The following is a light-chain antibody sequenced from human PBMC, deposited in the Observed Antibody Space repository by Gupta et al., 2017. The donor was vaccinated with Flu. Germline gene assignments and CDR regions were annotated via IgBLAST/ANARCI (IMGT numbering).Light chain of an antibody. CDR3: QQYYSTPLT. V-gene: IGKV4-1*01. J-gene: IGKJ1*01. CDR2: WAS. Sequence: DIVMTQSPDSLAVSLGEWATINCKSSQSVLYSSNNKNYLAWYQQKPGQPPKLLIYWASTRESGVPDRFSGSGSGTDFTLTISILQAEDVAVYYCQQYYSTPLTFGQGTKVEIK. CDR1: QSVLYSSNNKNY.